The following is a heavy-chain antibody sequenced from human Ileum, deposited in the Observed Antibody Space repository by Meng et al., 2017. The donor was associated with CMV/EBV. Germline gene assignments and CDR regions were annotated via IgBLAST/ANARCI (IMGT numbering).Heavy chain of an antibody. CDR3: ARGYSYTYGFDY. V-gene: IGHV4-61*03. CDR1: GGSVSSGSYC. J-gene: IGHJ4*02. Sequence: VSGGSVSSGSYCWSWLRQPPGKGLEWIGYIYCTGSTNYNPSLKSRVTISIETSKNHFSLRLRSVTAADTAFYYCARGYSYTYGFDYWGQGTLVTVSS. D-gene: IGHD5-18*01. CDR2: IYCTGST.